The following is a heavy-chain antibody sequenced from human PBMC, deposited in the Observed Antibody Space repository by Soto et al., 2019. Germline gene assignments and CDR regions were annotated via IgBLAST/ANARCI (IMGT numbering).Heavy chain of an antibody. V-gene: IGHV1-18*01. Sequence: ASVKVSCKASGYTFTSYGISWVRQAPGQGLEWMGWISAYNGNTNYAQKLQGRVTMTTDTSTSTAYMELRSLRSDDTAVYYCARDLAKSPTTAYGSGSYRPFWGQGTLVTVSS. J-gene: IGHJ4*02. CDR3: ARDLAKSPTTAYGSGSYRPF. CDR1: GYTFTSYG. D-gene: IGHD3-10*01. CDR2: ISAYNGNT.